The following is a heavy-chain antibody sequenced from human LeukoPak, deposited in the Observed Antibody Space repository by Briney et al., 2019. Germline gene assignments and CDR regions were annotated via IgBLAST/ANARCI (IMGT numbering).Heavy chain of an antibody. CDR2: INHSGST. D-gene: IGHD6-6*01. V-gene: IGHV4-34*01. CDR1: GGPFSGYY. CDR3: ARGRKSIAARAPAFDI. J-gene: IGHJ3*02. Sequence: PSETLSLTCAVYGGPFSGYYWSWIRQPPGKGLEWIGEINHSGSTNYNPSLKSRVTISVDTSKNQFSLKLSSVTAADTAVYYCARGRKSIAARAPAFDIWGQGTMVTVSS.